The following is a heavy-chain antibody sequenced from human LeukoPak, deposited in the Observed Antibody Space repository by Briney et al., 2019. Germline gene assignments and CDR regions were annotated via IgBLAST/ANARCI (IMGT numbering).Heavy chain of an antibody. CDR1: GYTLTTYW. V-gene: IGHV5-51*01. CDR3: ARGHCSSTRCSGDAFDI. Sequence: GESLKISCKGSGYTLTTYWIAWVRQMPGKGLEWMGIIYPGDSDTRYSPSFQGQVTISADKSVSTAYLQWSRLKASDTAMYYCARGHCSSTRCSGDAFDIWGRGTMVTVSS. J-gene: IGHJ3*02. D-gene: IGHD2-2*01. CDR2: IYPGDSDT.